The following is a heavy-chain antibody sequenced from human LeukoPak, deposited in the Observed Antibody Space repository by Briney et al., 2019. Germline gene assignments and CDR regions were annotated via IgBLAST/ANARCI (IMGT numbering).Heavy chain of an antibody. CDR1: GFTFSNYD. CDR3: ARRANGDYGRWYYDL. J-gene: IGHJ2*01. CDR2: IDTAGDT. Sequence: GGPLSLSWAAPGFTFSNYDIHWVRQAPGKGLEWASGIDTAGDTKYPDSVKGRFAISRENAKNSLYLQMNSLRAGDTGIYYCARRANGDYGRWYYDLWGRGTLVTVSS. D-gene: IGHD4-17*01. V-gene: IGHV3-13*01.